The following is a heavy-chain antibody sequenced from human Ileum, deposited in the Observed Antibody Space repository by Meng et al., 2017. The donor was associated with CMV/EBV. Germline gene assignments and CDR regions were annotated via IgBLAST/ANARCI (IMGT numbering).Heavy chain of an antibody. CDR2: INPNSGDT. J-gene: IGHJ6*02. D-gene: IGHD2-2*01. CDR3: AGHCSTTSCRPMDV. Sequence: ASVKVSCKASGYTFTGYYMHWVRQAPGQGLERMGWINPNSGDTNYAQKFQGRVTMTRDTSISTAYMELSRLRSDDTAMYYCAGHCSTTSCRPMDVWGQGTTVTVSS. V-gene: IGHV1-2*02. CDR1: GYTFTGYY.